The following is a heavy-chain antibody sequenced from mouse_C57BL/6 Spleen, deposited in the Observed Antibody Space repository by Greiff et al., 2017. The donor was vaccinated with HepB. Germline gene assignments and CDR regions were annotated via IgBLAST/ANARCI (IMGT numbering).Heavy chain of an antibody. V-gene: IGHV5-17*01. Sequence: EVKLVESGGGLVKPGGSLKLSCAASGFTFSDYGMHWVRQAPEKGLEWVAYISSGSSTIYYADTVKGRFTISRDNAKNTLFLQMTSLRSEDTAMYYCARQIPHYYGSSYAFDYWGQGTTLTVSS. D-gene: IGHD1-1*01. CDR2: ISSGSSTI. CDR3: ARQIPHYYGSSYAFDY. CDR1: GFTFSDYG. J-gene: IGHJ2*01.